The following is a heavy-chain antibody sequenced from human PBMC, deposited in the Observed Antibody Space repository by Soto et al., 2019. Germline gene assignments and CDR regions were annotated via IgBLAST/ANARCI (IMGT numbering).Heavy chain of an antibody. CDR1: GDGFSNYG. CDR2: ISAYDGQT. CDR3: ARVWYYDSSGYYAFDY. V-gene: IGHV1-18*01. D-gene: IGHD3-22*01. J-gene: IGHJ4*02. Sequence: QVQLVQSGAEVKKPGASVRVSCKASGDGFSNYGFSWVRQAPGQGLEWMGWISAYDGQTNYTKKFRGRATMTTDTSSSTAYVELRSLRSDDTAVYYCARVWYYDSSGYYAFDYWGLGTLVTVSS.